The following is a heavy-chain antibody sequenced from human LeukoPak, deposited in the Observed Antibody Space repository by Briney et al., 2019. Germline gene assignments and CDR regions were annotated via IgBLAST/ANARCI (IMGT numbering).Heavy chain of an antibody. J-gene: IGHJ3*02. D-gene: IGHD3-22*01. CDR1: GYTFTSYG. CDR2: ISAYNGNT. Sequence: ASVKVSCKASGYTFTSYGISWVRQAPGQGLEWMGWISAYNGNTNYAQKLQGRVTMTTDTSTSTAYMELRSLRSDDTAVYYCARSRSDSSGYYSHDAFDIWGQGTMVTVSS. V-gene: IGHV1-18*01. CDR3: ARSRSDSSGYYSHDAFDI.